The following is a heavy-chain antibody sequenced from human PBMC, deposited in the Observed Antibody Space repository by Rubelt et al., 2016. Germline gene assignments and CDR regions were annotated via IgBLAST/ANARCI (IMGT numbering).Heavy chain of an antibody. CDR2: IYHSGST. Sequence: QLQLQESGPGLVKPSETLSLTCTVSGGSISSSNWWSWVRQPPGKGLEWIGEIYHSGSTNYKPSLKSRVPISVDKSKNQCSLKLSSVTAADTAVYYCARDRRFGEECYDAFDIWGQGTMVTVSS. D-gene: IGHD3-10*01. J-gene: IGHJ3*02. CDR1: GGSISSSNW. V-gene: IGHV4-4*02. CDR3: ARDRRFGEECYDAFDI.